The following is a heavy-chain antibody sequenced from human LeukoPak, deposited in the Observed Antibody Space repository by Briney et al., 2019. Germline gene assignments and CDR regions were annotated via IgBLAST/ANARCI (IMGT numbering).Heavy chain of an antibody. J-gene: IGHJ4*02. V-gene: IGHV3-30*02. CDR2: IQPNGNDK. CDR3: AKRDGETEFDH. CDR1: GFTFSNYG. D-gene: IGHD3-10*01. Sequence: GGSLRLSCAASGFTFSNYGMHWVRQAPGKGLEWVALIQPNGNDKYYAASVKGRFTVSRDSSKNTLFLQLSSLRAEDTAVYYCAKRDGETEFDHWGQGTLVTVSS.